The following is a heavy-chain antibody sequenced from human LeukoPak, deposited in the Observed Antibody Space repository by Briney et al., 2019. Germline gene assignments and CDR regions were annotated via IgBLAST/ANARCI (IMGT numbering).Heavy chain of an antibody. D-gene: IGHD6-19*01. CDR1: GYSFTSYW. V-gene: IGHV5-51*01. Sequence: PGESLKISCKGSGYSFTSYWIGWVRQTPGKGLEWMGIIYPGDSDTRYSPSFQGQVTISADKSISTAYLQWSSLEASDTAMYYCARHPIGQVAGFGLFDYWGQGTLVTVSS. CDR3: ARHPIGQVAGFGLFDY. CDR2: IYPGDSDT. J-gene: IGHJ4*02.